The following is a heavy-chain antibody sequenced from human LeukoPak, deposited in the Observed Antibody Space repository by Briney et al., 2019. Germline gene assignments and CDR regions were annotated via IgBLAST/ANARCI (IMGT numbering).Heavy chain of an antibody. J-gene: IGHJ4*01. D-gene: IGHD6-13*01. V-gene: IGHV4-59*02. Sequence: PSETLSLTCTVSGGSVSSYYWSWIRQPPGKGLEWSAYMYYSGSTNYNPSLKSRITISLDTSKNQFSLKLSSVTAADTAVYYCASSHLYSSSWYLTGKFDYWGQGTLVTVSS. CDR2: MYYSGST. CDR1: GGSVSSYY. CDR3: ASSHLYSSSWYLTGKFDY.